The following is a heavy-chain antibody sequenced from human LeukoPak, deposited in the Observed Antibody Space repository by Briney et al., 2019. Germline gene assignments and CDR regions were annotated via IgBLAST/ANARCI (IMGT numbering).Heavy chain of an antibody. J-gene: IGHJ3*02. CDR3: ARMGDRYSSNWSDAFDI. D-gene: IGHD6-13*01. V-gene: IGHV6-1*01. Sequence: SQTLSLTCAISGDSVSSNSAAWNWIRQSPSRGLEWLGRTYYRSKWYNDYAVSVKSRITINPDTSKNQFSLQLNSVTPEDTAVYYCARMGDRYSSNWSDAFDIWGQGTMVTVSS. CDR1: GDSVSSNSAA. CDR2: TYYRSKWYN.